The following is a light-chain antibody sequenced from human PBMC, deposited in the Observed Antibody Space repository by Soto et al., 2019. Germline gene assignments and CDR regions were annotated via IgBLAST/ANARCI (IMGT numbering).Light chain of an antibody. CDR1: QSVSSN. J-gene: IGKJ3*01. Sequence: EIVMTQSPATLSVSPGERATLSCRASQSVSSNLAWYQQKPGQAPRLLIYGASTRATGIPARFSGSGSGTEFTLTICSLQSEDFAVYYCQQYNTWPTFGPGTKVDIK. V-gene: IGKV3-15*01. CDR3: QQYNTWPT. CDR2: GAS.